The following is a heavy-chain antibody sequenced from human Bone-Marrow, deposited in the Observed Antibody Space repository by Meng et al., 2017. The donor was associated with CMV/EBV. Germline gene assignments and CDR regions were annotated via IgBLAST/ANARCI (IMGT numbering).Heavy chain of an antibody. CDR1: GGSTSSYY. CDR3: ARELRPYGMDV. CDR2: IYYSGST. J-gene: IGHJ6*02. V-gene: IGHV4-59*01. Sequence: GSLRLSCTVSGGSTSSYYWSWIRQPPGKGLEWIGYIYYSGSTNYNPSLKSRVTISVDTSKNQFSLKLSSVTAADTAVYYCARELRPYGMDVWGQGTTVTVSS.